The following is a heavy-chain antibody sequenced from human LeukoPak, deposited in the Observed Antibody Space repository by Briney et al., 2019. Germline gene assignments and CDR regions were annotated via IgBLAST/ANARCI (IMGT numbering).Heavy chain of an antibody. J-gene: IGHJ6*02. Sequence: PSETLSLTCTVSGGSISSYYWSWIRQPPGKGLEWIGYIYTSGSTNYNPSLKSRVTISVDTSKNQFSLKLSSVTAADTAVYYCARARKSLERLYYYYYYGMDVRGQGTTVTVSS. V-gene: IGHV4-4*09. CDR2: IYTSGST. CDR3: ARARKSLERLYYYYYYGMDV. D-gene: IGHD1-1*01. CDR1: GGSISSYY.